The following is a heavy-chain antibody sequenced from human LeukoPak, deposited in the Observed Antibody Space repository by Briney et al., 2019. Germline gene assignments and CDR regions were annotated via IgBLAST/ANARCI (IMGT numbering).Heavy chain of an antibody. V-gene: IGHV4-39*01. CDR3: ARGDPARDTFDI. D-gene: IGHD5-18*01. Sequence: SETLSLTCTVSGGSISSSSYYWGWIRQPPGKGLEWIGSIYYSGSTYYNPSLKSRVTISVDTSKNQFSLKLSSVTAADTAVYYCARGDPARDTFDIWGQGTMVTVSS. CDR2: IYYSGST. CDR1: GGSISSSSYY. J-gene: IGHJ3*02.